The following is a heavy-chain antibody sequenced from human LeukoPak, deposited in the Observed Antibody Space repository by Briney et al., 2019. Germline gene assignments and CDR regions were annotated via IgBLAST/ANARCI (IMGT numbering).Heavy chain of an antibody. D-gene: IGHD2-2*01. CDR2: ISAYNGNT. CDR1: GYTFTSYG. CDR3: ARGGGGYCST. V-gene: IGHV1-18*01. J-gene: IGHJ5*02. Sequence: ASVKVSCKASGYTFTSYGISWVRQAPGQGLEWMGWISAYNGNTNYAQKFQGRVTITADESTSTAYMELSSLRSEDTAVYYCARGGGGYCSTWGQGTLVTVSS.